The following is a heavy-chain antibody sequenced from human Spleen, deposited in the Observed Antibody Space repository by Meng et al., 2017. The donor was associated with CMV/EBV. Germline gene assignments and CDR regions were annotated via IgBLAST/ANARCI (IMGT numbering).Heavy chain of an antibody. CDR3: ARWVTMVRGVISSYYYGMDV. V-gene: IGHV4-34*01. CDR1: GGSFSGYY. D-gene: IGHD3-10*01. J-gene: IGHJ6*02. CDR2: INHSGST. Sequence: SETLSLTCAVYGGSFSGYYWSWIRQPPGKGLEWIGEINHSGSTNYNPSLKSRVTISVDTSKNQFSLKLSSVTAADTAVHYCARWVTMVRGVISSYYYGMDVWGQGTTVTVSS.